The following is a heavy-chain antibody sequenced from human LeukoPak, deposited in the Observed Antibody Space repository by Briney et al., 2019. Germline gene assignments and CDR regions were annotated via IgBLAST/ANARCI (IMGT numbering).Heavy chain of an antibody. Sequence: SETPSLTCAVYGGSFSGFYWSWIRQPPGKGLEWIGEINHSGSTNFNPSLKSRVTLSVDTSKNQFSLKLSSVTAADTAVYYCARGEDTSGYYVEFDYWGQGTLVSVSS. CDR2: INHSGST. CDR3: ARGEDTSGYYVEFDY. D-gene: IGHD3-22*01. CDR1: GGSFSGFY. J-gene: IGHJ4*02. V-gene: IGHV4-34*01.